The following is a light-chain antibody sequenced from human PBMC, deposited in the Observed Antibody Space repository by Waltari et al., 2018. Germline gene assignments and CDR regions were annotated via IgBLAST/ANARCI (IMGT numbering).Light chain of an antibody. CDR3: SSYTSSSTPYVV. CDR2: GVS. J-gene: IGLJ2*01. CDR1: SSDVGGYNY. Sequence: QSALTQPASVSGSPGQSITISCTGTSSDVGGYNYVSWYQQHPGKAPKLMIYGVSNRPSGVSNRFSCSNAGNTASLTISGLQAEDEADYYCSSYTSSSTPYVVFGGGTKLTVL. V-gene: IGLV2-14*01.